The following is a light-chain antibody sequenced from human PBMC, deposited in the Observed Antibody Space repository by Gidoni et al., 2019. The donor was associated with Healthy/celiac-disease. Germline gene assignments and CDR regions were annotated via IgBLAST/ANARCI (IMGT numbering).Light chain of an antibody. V-gene: IGKV3-11*01. CDR3: QQRSNWLT. J-gene: IGKJ4*01. Sequence: EIVLTQSPATLSLSPRERATPSCRVSQSVSSYLAWYQQKPGQAPRLLIYDASNRATGIPARFSGRGSGTDFTLTISSVEPEDFAVYYCQQRSNWLTFXGXTKVEIK. CDR1: QSVSSY. CDR2: DAS.